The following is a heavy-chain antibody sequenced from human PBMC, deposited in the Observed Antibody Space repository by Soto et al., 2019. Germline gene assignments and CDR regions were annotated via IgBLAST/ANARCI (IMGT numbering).Heavy chain of an antibody. Sequence: QVQLVQSGAEVKKPGASVKVSCKASGYTFTGYYMHWVRQAPGQGLEWMGWINPNSGGTNYAQKFQGWVTMTRDTSITTAYMELSRLRPYDTAMYYRAKEMEELNDYGDYLTLGYWRQGTLVTVSS. D-gene: IGHD4-17*01. CDR1: GYTFTGYY. CDR3: AKEMEELNDYGDYLTLGY. CDR2: INPNSGGT. V-gene: IGHV1-2*04. J-gene: IGHJ4*02.